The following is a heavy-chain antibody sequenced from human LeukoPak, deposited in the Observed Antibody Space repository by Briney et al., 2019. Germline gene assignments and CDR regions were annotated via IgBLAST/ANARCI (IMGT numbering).Heavy chain of an antibody. Sequence: GGSLRLSCAASGFTFNNYWLSWVRQAPGKGLEWVANMKQDGSEIYYVGSVRGRFTISRDNAKNSLYLQMNSPRAEDTAVYYCARRGSYSLFDYWGPGTLVTVSS. D-gene: IGHD1-26*01. V-gene: IGHV3-7*01. J-gene: IGHJ4*02. CDR1: GFTFNNYW. CDR3: ARRGSYSLFDY. CDR2: MKQDGSEI.